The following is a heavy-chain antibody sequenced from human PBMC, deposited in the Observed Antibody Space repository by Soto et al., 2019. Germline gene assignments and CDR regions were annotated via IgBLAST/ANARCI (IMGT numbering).Heavy chain of an antibody. V-gene: IGHV4-61*01. CDR2: IYYTGST. CDR3: SREFSNSPEAFDS. Sequence: SETLSLTCTVSGGSVNSDNFYWSWIRQPPGRGLEWIGYIYYTGSTNYNPSLKSRVTISIDTSRNQFSLKLSSVTAADTAVYYCSREFSNSPEAFDSWGQGSLVTVSS. J-gene: IGHJ4*02. D-gene: IGHD6-6*01. CDR1: GGSVNSDNFY.